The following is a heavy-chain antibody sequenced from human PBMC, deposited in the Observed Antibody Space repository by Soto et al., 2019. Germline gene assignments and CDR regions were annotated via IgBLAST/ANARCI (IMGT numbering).Heavy chain of an antibody. CDR3: ARDQGCSGGSCSAGDYYYYGMDV. D-gene: IGHD2-15*01. Sequence: SVKVSCKASGGTFSSYAISWVRQAPGQGLEWMGGIIPIFGTANYAQKFQGRVAITADESTSTAYMELSSLRSEDTAVYYCARDQGCSGGSCSAGDYYYYGMDVWGQGTTVTVSS. CDR2: IIPIFGTA. J-gene: IGHJ6*02. CDR1: GGTFSSYA. V-gene: IGHV1-69*13.